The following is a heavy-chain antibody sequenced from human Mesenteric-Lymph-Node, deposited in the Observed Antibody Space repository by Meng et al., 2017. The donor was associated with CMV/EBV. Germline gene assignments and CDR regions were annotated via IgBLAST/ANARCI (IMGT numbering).Heavy chain of an antibody. Sequence: SETLSLTCAVYGGSFSGYYWSWIHQPPGKGLEWIGEINHSGSTNYNPSLKSRVAISVDTSKNQFSLKLSSVTAADTAVYYCARGILGYDFWSGHPRYFDYWGQGTLVTVSS. CDR2: INHSGST. V-gene: IGHV4-34*01. CDR3: ARGILGYDFWSGHPRYFDY. CDR1: GGSFSGYY. J-gene: IGHJ4*02. D-gene: IGHD3-3*01.